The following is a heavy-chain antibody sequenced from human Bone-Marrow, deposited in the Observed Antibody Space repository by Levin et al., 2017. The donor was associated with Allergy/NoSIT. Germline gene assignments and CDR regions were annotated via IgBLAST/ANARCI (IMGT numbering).Heavy chain of an antibody. Sequence: GGSLRLSCAASGFTFNSHAMNWVRQAPGKGLEWVSSIGNSGSYIYSADSVKGRFIISRDNAKNSLYLQMNSLRVEDTAIYYCARNVGPTVVTPGGLPLIDNWGQGTLVTVSS. J-gene: IGHJ4*02. CDR3: ARNVGPTVVTPGGLPLIDN. CDR2: IGNSGSYI. V-gene: IGHV3-21*06. D-gene: IGHD4-23*01. CDR1: GFTFNSHA.